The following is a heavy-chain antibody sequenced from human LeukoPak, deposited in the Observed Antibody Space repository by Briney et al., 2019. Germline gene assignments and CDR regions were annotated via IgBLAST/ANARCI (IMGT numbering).Heavy chain of an antibody. Sequence: SETLSLTCTVSGYSISSGYYWGWIRQPPGKGLEWIGSIYHSGSTYYNPSLKSRVTISVDTSKNQFSLKLSSVTAADTAVYYCARGDSPMDVWGKGTTVTVSS. CDR2: IYHSGST. D-gene: IGHD5-24*01. CDR1: GYSISSGYY. CDR3: ARGDSPMDV. J-gene: IGHJ6*03. V-gene: IGHV4-38-2*02.